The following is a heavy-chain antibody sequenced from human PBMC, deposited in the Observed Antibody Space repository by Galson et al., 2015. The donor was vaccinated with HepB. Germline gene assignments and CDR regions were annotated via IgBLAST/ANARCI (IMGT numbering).Heavy chain of an antibody. CDR3: ARAGWDGLYYFDY. D-gene: IGHD3-10*01. CDR1: GYTFTDYY. J-gene: IGHJ4*02. Sequence: SVKVSCKASGYTFTDYYMHWVRQAPGQGLEWMGRINPNSGGTSSAQKFQGRVTMMRDTSISTAYMILSRLRSDDTAVYYCARAGWDGLYYFDYWGQGTLVTVSS. V-gene: IGHV1-2*06. CDR2: INPNSGGT.